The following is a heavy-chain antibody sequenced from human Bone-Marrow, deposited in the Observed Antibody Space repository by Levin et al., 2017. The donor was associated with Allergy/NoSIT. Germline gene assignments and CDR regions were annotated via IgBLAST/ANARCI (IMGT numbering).Heavy chain of an antibody. V-gene: IGHV3-11*01. Sequence: LSLTCAGSGFLFSDYSMNWIRQAPGKGLEWIAYTGTTSGAIHYADSVKGRFTISRDNAKNSLFLQMNNLRAEDTAVYYCARGTMVAVVISDYYYYGMDVWGQGTAVTVSS. D-gene: IGHD3-22*01. CDR3: ARGTMVAVVISDYYYYGMDV. CDR2: TGTTSGAI. CDR1: GFLFSDYS. J-gene: IGHJ6*02.